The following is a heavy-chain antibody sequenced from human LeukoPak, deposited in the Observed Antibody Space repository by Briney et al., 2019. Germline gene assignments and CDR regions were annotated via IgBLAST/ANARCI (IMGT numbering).Heavy chain of an antibody. D-gene: IGHD2/OR15-2a*01. V-gene: IGHV4-59*01. J-gene: IGHJ3*02. Sequence: SETLSLTCTVSGGSISSYYWSWIRQPPEKGREWIGYIYYSGSTNYNPSLKSRVTILVDTSKNQFSLKLSSVTAADAAVYYCARDPSNTDAFDIWGQGTMVTVSS. CDR2: IYYSGST. CDR3: ARDPSNTDAFDI. CDR1: GGSISSYY.